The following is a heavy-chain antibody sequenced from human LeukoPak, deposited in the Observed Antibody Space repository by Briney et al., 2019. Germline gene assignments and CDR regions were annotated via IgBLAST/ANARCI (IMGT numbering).Heavy chain of an antibody. D-gene: IGHD3-9*01. Sequence: GGSLRLSCAASGFXFSSYEINWIRQAPGKGLEWVSYISDSGSLIYYADSVKGRFTISRDNAKKSVYLQMNSLSADDTAVYYCSPLRYFDWLFGDFWGRGTPVTVSS. CDR3: SPLRYFDWLFGDF. V-gene: IGHV3-48*03. CDR1: GFXFSSYE. CDR2: ISDSGSLI. J-gene: IGHJ4*02.